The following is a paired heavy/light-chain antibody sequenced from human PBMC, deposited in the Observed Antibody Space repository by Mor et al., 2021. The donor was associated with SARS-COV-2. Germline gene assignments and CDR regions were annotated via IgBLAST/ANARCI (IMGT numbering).Heavy chain of an antibody. CDR1: GGSINSYY. CDR3: AREVFWSGYSSPYWFDP. Sequence: QVQLQESGPGLVKPSETLSLTCTVSGGSINSYYWSWIRQPPGKGLEWIGNIYYSGSTNYSASLKSRLTISIDTSKNQFSLKLSSVTAADTAVYYCAREVFWSGYSSPYWFDPWGQGTLVTVSS. V-gene: IGHV4-59*01. CDR2: IYYSGST. J-gene: IGHJ5*02. D-gene: IGHD3-3*01.
Light chain of an antibody. V-gene: IGKV1-39*01. CDR1: QSISSF. CDR2: AAS. CDR3: QQSYSTPGT. J-gene: IGKJ1*01. Sequence: DIQMTQSPSSLSASVGDRVTITCRASQSISSFLNWYQQKPGKAPKLLIYAASNLQSGVPSRFSGSGSGTDVTLTISGLQPEDVATYYCQQSYSTPGTFGQGTKVEIK.